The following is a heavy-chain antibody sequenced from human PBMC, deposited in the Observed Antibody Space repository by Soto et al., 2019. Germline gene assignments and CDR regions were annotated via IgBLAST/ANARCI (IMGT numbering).Heavy chain of an antibody. J-gene: IGHJ3*02. CDR1: GVTFSSYC. V-gene: IGHV3-21*01. CDR3: ARARRSVGAFDI. Sequence: PGGFLRLSCGASGVTFSSYCINWGRRSPGKGLEWVSSISSSSSYIYYADSVKGRFTISRDNAKNSPYLQMNSLRAEVTAVYYCARARRSVGAFDIWGQGTMVTVSS. CDR2: ISSSSSYI.